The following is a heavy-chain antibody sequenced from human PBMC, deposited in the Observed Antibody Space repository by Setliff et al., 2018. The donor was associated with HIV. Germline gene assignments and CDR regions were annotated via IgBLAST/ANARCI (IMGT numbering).Heavy chain of an antibody. V-gene: IGHV4-59*11. CDR3: ASHRSVYYFDY. CDR1: GGSFNGHY. Sequence: PSETLSLTCAVYGGSFNGHYWSWIRQPPGKGLEWIGYIYYSGSTNYNPSLKSRVTISVDTSKNQFSLKLSSVTAADTAVYYCASHRSVYYFDYWGQGTLVTVSS. J-gene: IGHJ4*02. CDR2: IYYSGST.